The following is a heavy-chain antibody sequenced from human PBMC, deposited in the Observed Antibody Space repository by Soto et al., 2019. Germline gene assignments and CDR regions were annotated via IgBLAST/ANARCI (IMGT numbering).Heavy chain of an antibody. J-gene: IGHJ2*01. Sequence: SETLSLTCAVYGGSFSGYYWSWIRQPPGKGLEWIGEINHSGSTNYNPSLKSRVTISVDTSKNQFSLKLSSVTAADTAVYYCARLGADYDILTGYSPRWYFDLWGRGPLVTVSS. V-gene: IGHV4-34*01. CDR2: INHSGST. CDR3: ARLGADYDILTGYSPRWYFDL. CDR1: GGSFSGYY. D-gene: IGHD3-9*01.